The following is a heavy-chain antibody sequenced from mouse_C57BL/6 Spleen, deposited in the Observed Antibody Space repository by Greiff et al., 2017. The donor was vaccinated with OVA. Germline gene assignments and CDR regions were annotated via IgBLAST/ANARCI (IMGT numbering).Heavy chain of an antibody. V-gene: IGHV1-74*01. Sequence: QVQLQQPGAELVKPGASVKVSCKASGYTFTSYWMHWVKQRPGQGLEWIGRIHPSDSDTNYNQKFKGKATLTVDKSSSTAYMQLTRLTTGYSAVYYCAKVRYGRNYEWYYAMDYWGQGTSVTVSS. D-gene: IGHD1-1*01. CDR1: GYTFTSYW. CDR3: AKVRYGRNYEWYYAMDY. CDR2: IHPSDSDT. J-gene: IGHJ4*01.